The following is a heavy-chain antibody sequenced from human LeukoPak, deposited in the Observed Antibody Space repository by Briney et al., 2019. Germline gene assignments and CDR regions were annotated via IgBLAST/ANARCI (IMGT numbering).Heavy chain of an antibody. V-gene: IGHV1-69*13. J-gene: IGHJ5*02. CDR1: GGTFSSYA. CDR3: ASLQILLWFGELLYPQNWFDP. CDR2: IIPIFGTA. Sequence: SVKVSCKASGGTFSSYAISWVRQAPGQGLEWMGGIIPIFGTANYAQKFQGRVTITADESTSTAYMELSSLGSEDTAVYYCASLQILLWFGELLYPQNWFDPWGQGTLATVSS. D-gene: IGHD3-10*01.